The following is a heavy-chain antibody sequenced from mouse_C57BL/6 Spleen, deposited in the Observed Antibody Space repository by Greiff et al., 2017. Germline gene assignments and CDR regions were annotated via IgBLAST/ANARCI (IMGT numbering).Heavy chain of an antibody. Sequence: VKLLESGPELVKPGASVKISCKASGYSFTSYYIHWVKQRPGQGLEWIGWIYPGSGNTKYNEKFKGKATLTADTSSSTAYMQLSSLTSEDSAVYYCARPYDYPYYFDYWGQGTTLTVSS. D-gene: IGHD2-4*01. CDR1: GYSFTSYY. V-gene: IGHV1-66*01. CDR3: ARPYDYPYYFDY. J-gene: IGHJ2*01. CDR2: IYPGSGNT.